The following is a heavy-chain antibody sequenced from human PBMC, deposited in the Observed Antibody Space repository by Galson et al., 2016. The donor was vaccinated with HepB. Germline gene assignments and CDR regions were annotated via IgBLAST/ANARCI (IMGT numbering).Heavy chain of an antibody. V-gene: IGHV3-23*01. CDR1: GFTFSSYV. CDR2: IGNSGGST. Sequence: SLRLSCAASGFTFSSYVMNWVRQAPGKGLEWVSSIGNSGGSTYNAGSVKGRFTISRDNSKDIVHLQMNSLRAEDSAVYYCVATLRMRGMDVWGQGTTVTVSS. CDR3: VATLRMRGMDV. D-gene: IGHD3-10*01. J-gene: IGHJ6*02.